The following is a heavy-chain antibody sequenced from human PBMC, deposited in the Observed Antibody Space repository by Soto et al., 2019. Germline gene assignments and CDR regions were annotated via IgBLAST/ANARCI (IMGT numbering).Heavy chain of an antibody. D-gene: IGHD2-15*01. CDR2: INHSGST. CDR1: GGSFSGYY. V-gene: IGHV4-34*01. CDR3: ASPPLRYCSGGSCYFDAFDI. Sequence: SETLSLTCAVYGGSFSGYYWSWIRQPPGKGLEWIGEINHSGSTNYNPSLKSRVTISVDTSKNQFSLKLSSVTAADTAVYYCASPPLRYCSGGSCYFDAFDIWDQGTMVTVSS. J-gene: IGHJ3*02.